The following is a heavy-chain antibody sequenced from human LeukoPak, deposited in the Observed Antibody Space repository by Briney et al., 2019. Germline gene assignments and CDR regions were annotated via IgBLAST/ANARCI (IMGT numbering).Heavy chain of an antibody. Sequence: SETLSLTCAVYGGSFSGYYWSWIRQPPGKGLEWIGEINHSGSTNYNPSLKSRVTISVDASKNQFSLKLSSVTAADTAVYYCARGLGYCSSTSCPRRFDYWGQGTLVTVSS. CDR2: INHSGST. J-gene: IGHJ4*02. CDR1: GGSFSGYY. CDR3: ARGLGYCSSTSCPRRFDY. V-gene: IGHV4-34*01. D-gene: IGHD2-2*03.